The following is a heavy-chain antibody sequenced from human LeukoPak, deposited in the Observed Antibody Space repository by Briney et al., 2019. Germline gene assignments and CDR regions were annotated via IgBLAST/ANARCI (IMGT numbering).Heavy chain of an antibody. CDR3: ARAYDVLTGYSI. Sequence: SPSETLSLTCTVSGGSISSSSYYWGWIRQPPGKGLEWIGSIYYSGSTKYNPSLKSRVTISVDASKNQFSLRLSSLTAADTAVYYCARAYDVLTGYSIWGQGTLVTVSS. CDR1: GGSISSSSYY. J-gene: IGHJ4*02. CDR2: IYYSGST. V-gene: IGHV4-39*07. D-gene: IGHD3-9*01.